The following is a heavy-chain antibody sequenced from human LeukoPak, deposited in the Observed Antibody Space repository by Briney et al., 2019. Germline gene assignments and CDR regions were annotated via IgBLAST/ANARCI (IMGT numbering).Heavy chain of an antibody. J-gene: IGHJ6*03. D-gene: IGHD6-13*01. V-gene: IGHV1-8*01. Sequence: ASVKVSCKASGYTFTSYDINWVRQATGQGLEWMGWMNPNSGNTGYAQKFQGRVTMTRNTSISTAYMELRSLRSDDTAVYYCARDHSSSWYGYYYYMDVWGKGTTVTVSS. CDR3: ARDHSSSWYGYYYYMDV. CDR2: MNPNSGNT. CDR1: GYTFTSYD.